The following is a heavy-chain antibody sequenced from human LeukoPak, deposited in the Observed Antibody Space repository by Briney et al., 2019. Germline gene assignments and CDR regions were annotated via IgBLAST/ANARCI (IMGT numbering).Heavy chain of an antibody. Sequence: GGSLRLSCAASGFTVSGNYMSWVRQAPGKGLEWVSVIYSGGTTDYADSAKGRFTISRDNSKNTLYLQMNSLRAEDTAVYYCAREPMTTSWGQGTLVTVSS. CDR1: GFTVSGNY. V-gene: IGHV3-53*01. CDR3: AREPMTTS. D-gene: IGHD4-17*01. J-gene: IGHJ5*02. CDR2: IYSGGTT.